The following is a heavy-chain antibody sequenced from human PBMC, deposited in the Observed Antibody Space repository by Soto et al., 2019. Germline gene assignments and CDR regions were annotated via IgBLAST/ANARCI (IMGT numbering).Heavy chain of an antibody. J-gene: IGHJ6*02. CDR2: ISGSGGST. CDR3: AKFGAGRRPYYFYGMDV. Sequence: GGSLRLSCAASGFTFSSYAMSWVRQAPGKGLEWVSVISGSGGSTYYADSVKGRFTISRDNSKNTLYLQMDSLRAEDTAVYYCAKFGAGRRPYYFYGMDVWGQGTTVTVS. D-gene: IGHD3-16*01. CDR1: GFTFSSYA. V-gene: IGHV3-23*01.